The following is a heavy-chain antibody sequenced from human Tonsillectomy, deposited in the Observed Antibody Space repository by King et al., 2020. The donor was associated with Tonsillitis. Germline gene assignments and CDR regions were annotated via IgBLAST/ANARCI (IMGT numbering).Heavy chain of an antibody. CDR1: GGSLSSYS. CDR3: ARQTARLGKPTLLWFDP. CDR2: IHYSGST. J-gene: IGHJ5*02. V-gene: IGHV4-59*01. D-gene: IGHD3-9*01. Sequence: QLQESGPGLVKPSETLSLTCTVSGGSLSSYSWSWIRQPPGKGLEWIGYIHYSGSTNYNPPLKSRVTISVDTSKNQLSLKLSSVTAADTAVYYCARQTARLGKPTLLWFDPWGQGTLVTVSS.